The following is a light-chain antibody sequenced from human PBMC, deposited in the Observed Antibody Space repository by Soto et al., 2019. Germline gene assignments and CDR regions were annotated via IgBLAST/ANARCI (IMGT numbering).Light chain of an antibody. V-gene: IGKV1-39*01. CDR2: AAS. CDR3: QQSYSTPPLP. J-gene: IGKJ4*01. Sequence: DIQMTQSPSSLSASVGDRVTITCRASQSISSYLNGYQQKPGKAPTLLIYAASSLQSGVPSRFRGSGSGTDFTLTISSLKPEDCANYDCQQSYSTPPLPFGGGTKVEIK. CDR1: QSISSY.